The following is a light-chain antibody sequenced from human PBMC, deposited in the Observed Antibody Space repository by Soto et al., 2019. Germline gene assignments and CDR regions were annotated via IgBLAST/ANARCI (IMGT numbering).Light chain of an antibody. CDR1: QSVTNNF. J-gene: IGKJ3*01. V-gene: IGKV3-20*01. CDR2: GAS. CDR3: QQYSTPLFT. Sequence: IVLTQSPGTLSLSPGERATISCGASQSVTNNFLAWYQQKPGQAPRLLIYGASSRATGVPDRFSGSGSGTDFTLTISRLEPGDFAVYYCQQYSTPLFTFGHGTKVDIK.